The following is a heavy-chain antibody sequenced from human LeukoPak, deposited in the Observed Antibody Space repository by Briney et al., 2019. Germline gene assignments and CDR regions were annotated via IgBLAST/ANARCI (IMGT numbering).Heavy chain of an antibody. CDR1: GFTFSDYY. Sequence: GRSLRLSCAASGFTFSDYYMSWIRQAPGKGLEWVSYISSSGSTIYYADSVKGRFTISRDNAKNSLYLQMNSLRAEDTAVYYCARGRGRPTAEYFQHWGQGTLVTVSS. CDR2: ISSSGSTI. CDR3: ARGRGRPTAEYFQH. D-gene: IGHD1-26*01. V-gene: IGHV3-11*04. J-gene: IGHJ1*01.